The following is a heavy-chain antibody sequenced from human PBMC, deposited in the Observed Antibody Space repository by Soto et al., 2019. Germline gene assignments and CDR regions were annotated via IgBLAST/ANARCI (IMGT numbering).Heavy chain of an antibody. CDR3: ARFSVARLGVIVATNLYCSGGSCYDLIFDY. Sequence: VASVKVSCKASGYTFTSYGISWVRQAPGQGLEWMGWISAYNGNTNYAQKLQGRVTMTTDTSTSTAYMELRSLRSDDTAVYYCARFSVARLGVIVATNLYCSGGSCYDLIFDYWGQGTLATFPS. D-gene: IGHD2-15*01. V-gene: IGHV1-18*01. J-gene: IGHJ4*02. CDR1: GYTFTSYG. CDR2: ISAYNGNT.